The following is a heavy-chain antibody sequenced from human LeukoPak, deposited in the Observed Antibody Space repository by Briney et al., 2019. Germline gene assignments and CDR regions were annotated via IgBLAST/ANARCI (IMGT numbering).Heavy chain of an antibody. V-gene: IGHV3-74*01. CDR3: ARDPVRRDSY. CDR2: INPDGSQT. D-gene: IGHD3-10*01. CDR1: GFTFNTYW. Sequence: GGSLRLSCAASGFTFNTYWMHWVRQAPGKGLVWVSHINPDGSQTNYADSVTGRFTISRDNAKNTLYLQMNSLRAEDTAVYYCARDPVRRDSYWGQGILVTVSS. J-gene: IGHJ4*02.